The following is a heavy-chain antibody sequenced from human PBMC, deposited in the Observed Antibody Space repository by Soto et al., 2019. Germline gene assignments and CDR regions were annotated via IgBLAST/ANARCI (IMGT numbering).Heavy chain of an antibody. D-gene: IGHD3-9*01. CDR1: GGSISSYY. V-gene: IGHV4-59*01. CDR2: IYYSGST. CDR3: ASGSMATMTGAYYPDY. J-gene: IGHJ4*02. Sequence: QVQLQESGPGLVKPSETLSLTCTVSGGSISSYYWSWIRQPPGKGLEWIGYIYYSGSTNYNPSLKRRVTFALDPSKNQFPLTLSSVTAADPAVSYCASGSMATMTGAYYPDYWGPGTLVTVSS.